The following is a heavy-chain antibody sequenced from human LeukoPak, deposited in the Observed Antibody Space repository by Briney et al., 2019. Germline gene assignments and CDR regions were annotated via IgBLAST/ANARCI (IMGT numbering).Heavy chain of an antibody. J-gene: IGHJ3*02. V-gene: IGHV3-53*01. CDR2: IYSGANT. CDR3: ASTISAETVADPRDAFDI. D-gene: IGHD6-19*01. Sequence: SGVSLTLFCAASGFTVSSNYMTWVRQARGKALECVSLIYSGANTYYADSVKGRFTISRDNSKNTLYFQMNRLKVEDKGVFYCASTISAETVADPRDAFDIWGQGTMVTVSS. CDR1: GFTVSSNY.